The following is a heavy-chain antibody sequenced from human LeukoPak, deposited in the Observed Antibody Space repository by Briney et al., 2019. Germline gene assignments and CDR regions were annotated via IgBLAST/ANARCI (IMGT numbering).Heavy chain of an antibody. J-gene: IGHJ4*02. D-gene: IGHD6-13*01. Sequence: SETLSLTCTVSGGSISTYYWSWIRQPPGKGLEWIGYIYYSGSTNHNPSLKSRVTISVDTSKNQFSLRLSSVTAADTAVYYCARGYGSSWYYFDYWGQGALVTVSS. CDR1: GGSISTYY. CDR3: ARGYGSSWYYFDY. CDR2: IYYSGST. V-gene: IGHV4-59*01.